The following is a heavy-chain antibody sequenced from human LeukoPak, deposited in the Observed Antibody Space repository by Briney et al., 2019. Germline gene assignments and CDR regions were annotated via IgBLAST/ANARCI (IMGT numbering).Heavy chain of an antibody. J-gene: IGHJ6*03. CDR1: GYSISSGYY. D-gene: IGHD5-18*01. CDR3: ARDRAGTAMPMISYYYYYMDV. V-gene: IGHV4-38-2*02. CDR2: IYHSGRT. Sequence: KTSETLSLTCTVSGYSISSGYYWGWIRQPPGKGLEWIGSIYHSGRTFYNPSLKSRVTISVDTSKNQFSLKLTSVTAADTAVYYCARDRAGTAMPMISYYYYYMDVWGKGTTVTVSS.